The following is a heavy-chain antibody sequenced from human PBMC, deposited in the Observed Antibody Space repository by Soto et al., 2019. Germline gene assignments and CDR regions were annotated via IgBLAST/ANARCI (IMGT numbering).Heavy chain of an antibody. D-gene: IGHD6-19*01. Sequence: QVQLQESGPGLVKPSQTLSLTCTVSGGSISSSDYYWSWIRQHPGKGLEWIGYIYYSGSAYYNPSLKSRVTTSADTPKNQFSLKVTSVTAAHTAEYYCAREVSPNSRGWYTVLVRWFGPWGQGTLVTVSS. V-gene: IGHV4-31*03. CDR1: GGSISSSDYY. J-gene: IGHJ5*02. CDR2: IYYSGSA. CDR3: AREVSPNSRGWYTVLVRWFGP.